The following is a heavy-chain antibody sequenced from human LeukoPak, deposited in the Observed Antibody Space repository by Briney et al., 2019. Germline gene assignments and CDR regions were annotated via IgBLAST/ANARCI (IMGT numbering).Heavy chain of an antibody. CDR2: IYYSGST. Sequence: PSETLSLTCTVSGGSISSYYWSWIRQPPGKGLEWIGYIYYSGSTNYNPSLKSRVTISVDTSKNQFSLKLSSVTAADTAVYYCARAGWGSYDAFDIWGQGTMVTVSS. V-gene: IGHV4-59*01. CDR1: GGSISSYY. J-gene: IGHJ3*02. CDR3: ARAGWGSYDAFDI. D-gene: IGHD7-27*01.